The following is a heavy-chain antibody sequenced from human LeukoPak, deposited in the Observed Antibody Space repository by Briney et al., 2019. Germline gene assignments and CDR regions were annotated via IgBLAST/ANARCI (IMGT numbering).Heavy chain of an antibody. CDR1: GFTFSSYA. CDR2: ISGSDGST. V-gene: IGHV3-23*01. CDR3: ALGGLQLLLWGFDY. Sequence: PGGSLRLSCAASGFTFSSYAVSWVRQAPGEGLEWVSSISGSDGSTYYADSVKGRFTISRDNTKNTLYLQMNSLRAADTAVYYCALGGLQLLLWGFDYWGQGTLVTVSS. J-gene: IGHJ4*02. D-gene: IGHD2-15*01.